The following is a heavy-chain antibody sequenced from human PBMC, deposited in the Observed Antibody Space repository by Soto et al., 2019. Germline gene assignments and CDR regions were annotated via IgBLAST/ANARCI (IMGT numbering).Heavy chain of an antibody. CDR1: GFTFSSYA. V-gene: IGHV3-30-3*01. Sequence: GGSLRLSCAASGFTFSSYAMHWVRQAPGKGLEWVAVISYDGSNKYYADPVKGRFTISRDNAKNSVYLQMNNLRSEDAGVYYCSRDLPYWNWGQGTLVTVSS. CDR2: ISYDGSNK. D-gene: IGHD1-1*01. J-gene: IGHJ4*02. CDR3: SRDLPYWN.